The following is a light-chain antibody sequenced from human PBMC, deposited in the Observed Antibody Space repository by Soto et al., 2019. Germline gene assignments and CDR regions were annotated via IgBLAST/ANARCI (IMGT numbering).Light chain of an antibody. V-gene: IGKV3-20*01. J-gene: IGKJ2*01. CDR3: QQYGSSPMYT. CDR2: GAS. CDR1: QSVSSSY. Sequence: EIVLTQSPGTLSLSPGERATLSCRASQSVSSSYLAWYQQKPGQAPRLLIYGASSRATGIPDRFSGSWSGTDFTLPISRLEPEDFAVYYCQQYGSSPMYTFGQGTKLEIK.